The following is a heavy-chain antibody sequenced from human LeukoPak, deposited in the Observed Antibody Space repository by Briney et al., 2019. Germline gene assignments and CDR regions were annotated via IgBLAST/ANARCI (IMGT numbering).Heavy chain of an antibody. CDR1: EFTFSAFW. Sequence: GGSLRLSCAASEFTFSAFWMSWVRQAPGKGLEWVANINQDGSRKHYVDSVKGRFTVSRDNSKNTLCLQMNSLRAEDTAVYYCAKAGLLWFGQADYWGQGTLVTVSS. J-gene: IGHJ4*02. CDR3: AKAGLLWFGQADY. CDR2: INQDGSRK. V-gene: IGHV3-7*01. D-gene: IGHD3-10*01.